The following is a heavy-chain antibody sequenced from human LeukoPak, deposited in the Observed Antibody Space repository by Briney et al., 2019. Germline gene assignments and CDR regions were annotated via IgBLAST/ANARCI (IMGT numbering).Heavy chain of an antibody. Sequence: PGGSLRLSCAASGFTFSNAWMSWVRQAPGKGLEWVGRIKSKTDGGTTDYAAPVKGRFTISRDDSKNTLYLQMNSLKTEDTAVYYCTSRIAARRGDAFDIWGQGTMVTVSS. CDR3: TSRIAARRGDAFDI. D-gene: IGHD6-6*01. V-gene: IGHV3-15*01. CDR2: IKSKTDGGTT. CDR1: GFTFSNAW. J-gene: IGHJ3*02.